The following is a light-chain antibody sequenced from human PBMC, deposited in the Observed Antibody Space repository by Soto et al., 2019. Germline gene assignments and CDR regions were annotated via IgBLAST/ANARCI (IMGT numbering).Light chain of an antibody. CDR1: QSVFYSSNNKNY. J-gene: IGKJ1*01. CDR3: QHYYSIPWT. CDR2: WAS. Sequence: DIVMTQSPDSLAVSLGESATINCKSSQSVFYSSNNKNYLSWYQQKPGQPPKLLIYWASTRESGVPDRFSGSGSGTDFTLTISSLQAEDVAVYYCQHYYSIPWTFGQGTKVEIK. V-gene: IGKV4-1*01.